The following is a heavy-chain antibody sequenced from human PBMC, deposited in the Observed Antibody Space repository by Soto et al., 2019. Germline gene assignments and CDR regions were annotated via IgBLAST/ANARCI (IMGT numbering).Heavy chain of an antibody. Sequence: PSETLSLTCSVSGGPPSRTNYYWGWIRQPPGRGLEWIGNVYYSGNTYYNPSLKSRVTISADTYKNQFSLKLISVTAADTAVYYCARSYSGSYGGINNWFDPWGQGTLVTVSS. CDR3: ARSYSGSYGGINNWFDP. CDR2: VYYSGNT. V-gene: IGHV4-39*01. J-gene: IGHJ5*02. CDR1: GGPPSRTNYY. D-gene: IGHD1-26*01.